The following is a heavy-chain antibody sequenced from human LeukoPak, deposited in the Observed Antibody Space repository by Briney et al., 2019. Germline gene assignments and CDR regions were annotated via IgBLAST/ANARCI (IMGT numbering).Heavy chain of an antibody. V-gene: IGHV3-11*01. CDR3: ARDLARGSQNWFDP. J-gene: IGHJ5*02. CDR1: GFTFSDYY. Sequence: GGSLRLSCAASGFTFSDYYMSWIRQAPGKGLEWVSYISSSGSTIYYADSVKGRFTISRDNAKNSLYLQMNSLRAEDTAVYYCARDLARGSQNWFDPWGQGTLVTVSS. D-gene: IGHD3-10*01. CDR2: ISSSGSTI.